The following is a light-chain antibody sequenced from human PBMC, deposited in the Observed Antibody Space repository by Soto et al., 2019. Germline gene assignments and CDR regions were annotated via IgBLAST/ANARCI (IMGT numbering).Light chain of an antibody. CDR1: QSVLYSSNNKNY. CDR3: QQPYSTPLT. Sequence: DIVMTQSPDSLAVSLGERATINCKSSQSVLYSSNNKNYLAWYQQKPVQPPKLLIYWASTRESGVPDRFSGSGSGTDFTLTISSLQAEDVAVYYCQQPYSTPLTFGGGTKVELK. CDR2: WAS. J-gene: IGKJ4*01. V-gene: IGKV4-1*01.